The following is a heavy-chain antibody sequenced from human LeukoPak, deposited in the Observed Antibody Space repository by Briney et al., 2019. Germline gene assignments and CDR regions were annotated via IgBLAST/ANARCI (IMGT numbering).Heavy chain of an antibody. Sequence: PETLSLTCAVSGGSISSSNWWSWVRQPPGKGLEWIGEIYHSGSTNYNPSLKSRVTISVDKSKNQFSLKLSSVTAADTAVYYCASYSSSSDYFDYWGQGTLVTVSS. CDR2: IYHSGST. V-gene: IGHV4-4*03. D-gene: IGHD6-6*01. CDR3: ASYSSSSDYFDY. J-gene: IGHJ4*02. CDR1: GGSISSSNW.